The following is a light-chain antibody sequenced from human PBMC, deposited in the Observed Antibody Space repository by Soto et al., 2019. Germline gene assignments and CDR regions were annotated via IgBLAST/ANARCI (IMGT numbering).Light chain of an antibody. J-gene: IGKJ1*01. Sequence: EIVLTQSPAILSLSPGERATLSCRASQSVGRYLVWYQQKPGQAPSLLIYDASNRATGVPARFSGSGSGTDFPLTISSLESEDFALYYCQHRNNWPWTLGQGTRVEIK. V-gene: IGKV3-11*01. CDR2: DAS. CDR3: QHRNNWPWT. CDR1: QSVGRY.